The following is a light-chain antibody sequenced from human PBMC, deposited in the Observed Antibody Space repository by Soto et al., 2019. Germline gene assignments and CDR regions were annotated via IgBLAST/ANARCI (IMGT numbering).Light chain of an antibody. V-gene: IGKV1-5*01. CDR3: QQYNKYPLT. Sequence: DVPMTQSPSTLSASVGDRVTITCRASQSSSSRLAWYQQKPGKAPKVLIYDASSLESGVPSRFSGSGSGTEFTNTISSRQPDDFATYYCQQYNKYPLTFGQGTNVEPK. CDR1: QSSSSR. J-gene: IGKJ1*01. CDR2: DAS.